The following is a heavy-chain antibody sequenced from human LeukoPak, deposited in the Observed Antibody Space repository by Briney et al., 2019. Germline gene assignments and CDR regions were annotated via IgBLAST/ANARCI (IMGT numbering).Heavy chain of an antibody. Sequence: SETLSLTCGVSGYSISNGYYWAWIRQPPGKGLESIGNIYPSGSGTTHYNPSLESRVTISLDTSNNQFSLRLTSVTAADTAIYYCARKAAPTHWSDEWGQGTLVTVTS. J-gene: IGHJ4*02. CDR3: ARKAAPTHWSDE. CDR2: IYPSGSGTT. CDR1: GYSISNGYY. D-gene: IGHD6-6*01. V-gene: IGHV4-38-2*01.